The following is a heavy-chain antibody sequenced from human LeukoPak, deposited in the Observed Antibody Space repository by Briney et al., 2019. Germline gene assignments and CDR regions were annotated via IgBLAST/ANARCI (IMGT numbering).Heavy chain of an antibody. CDR1: GFTFTNYS. V-gene: IGHV3-21*04. Sequence: GGSLRLSCAASGFTFTNYSMNWVRQAPGKGLEWVSSISSSSSYIYYADSVKGRFTISRDNAKNSLYLQMNSLRAEDTAVYYCARDRPTYDFWSGYSYYFDYWGQGTLVTVSS. J-gene: IGHJ4*02. CDR3: ARDRPTYDFWSGYSYYFDY. D-gene: IGHD3-3*01. CDR2: ISSSSSYI.